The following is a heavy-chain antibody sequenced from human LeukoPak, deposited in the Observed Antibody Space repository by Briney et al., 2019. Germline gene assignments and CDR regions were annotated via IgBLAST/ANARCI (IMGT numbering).Heavy chain of an antibody. J-gene: IGHJ4*02. D-gene: IGHD4-17*01. V-gene: IGHV4-34*01. CDR3: ATSLTTLYYFDY. CDR1: SGSFSGYY. Sequence: SETLSLTCAVYSGSFSGYYWSWIRQPPGKGLEWIGEINHSGSTNYNPSLKSRVTISVDTSKNQFSLKLSSVTAADTAVYYCATSLTTLYYFDYWGQGTLVTVSS. CDR2: INHSGST.